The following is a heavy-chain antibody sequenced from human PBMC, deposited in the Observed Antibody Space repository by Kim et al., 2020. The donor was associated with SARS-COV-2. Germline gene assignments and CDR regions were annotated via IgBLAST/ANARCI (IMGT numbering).Heavy chain of an antibody. CDR1: GGSVSSGDYY. Sequence: SETLSLTCTVSGGSVSSGDYYWSWIRQRPGKGLEWIGHIYHSEGYYHYKETYDNPSLKSRIIISVDTFKNQFSLKLTSVTAADTAVDYCDGDYGDPDWLDPWGQGSLVTVTT. CDR2: IYHSEGYYHYKET. V-gene: IGHV4-30-4*01. CDR3: DGDYGDPDWLDP. J-gene: IGHJ5*02. D-gene: IGHD4-17*01.